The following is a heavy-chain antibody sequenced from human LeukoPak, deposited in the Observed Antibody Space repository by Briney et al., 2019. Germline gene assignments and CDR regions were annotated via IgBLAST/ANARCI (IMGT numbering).Heavy chain of an antibody. CDR1: GDTFTGYY. V-gene: IGHV1-2*02. J-gene: IGHJ6*03. D-gene: IGHD5-18*01. CDR2: INPKSGGT. CDR3: ASDRSPADGYSVHYYFYYMEV. Sequence: ASVKVSCKASGDTFTGYYMHWVRQAPGQGLEWMGWINPKSGGTTYAQKFQGRVTMTRDTSISTAYMELTSLRSDDSAVYFCASDRSPADGYSVHYYFYYMEVWGKGTTVTVTS.